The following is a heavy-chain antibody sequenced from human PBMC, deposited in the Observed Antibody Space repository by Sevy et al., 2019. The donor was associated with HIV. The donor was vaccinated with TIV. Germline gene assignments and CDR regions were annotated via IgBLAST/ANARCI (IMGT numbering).Heavy chain of an antibody. CDR1: GFTFSNAW. V-gene: IGHV3-15*01. J-gene: IGHJ4*02. D-gene: IGHD1-26*01. Sequence: GGSLRLSCVASGFTFSNAWMSWVRQAPGKGLEWVGRIKSKTDGGTRDFAAPVKGRFAIARDDSKNTLSLQIDSLKTEDTALYYCTAGVGTSDFDYWGQGILVTVSS. CDR2: IKSKTDGGTR. CDR3: TAGVGTSDFDY.